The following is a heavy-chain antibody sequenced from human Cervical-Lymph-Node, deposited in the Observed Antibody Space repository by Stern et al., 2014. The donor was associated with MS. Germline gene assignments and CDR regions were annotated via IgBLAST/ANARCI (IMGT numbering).Heavy chain of an antibody. D-gene: IGHD2-21*01. CDR3: AADNMVVKI. CDR1: GFTFTNSA. CDR2: IVLGSGNT. J-gene: IGHJ3*02. V-gene: IGHV1-58*02. Sequence: HLVESGPEVKKPGTSVKVSCQASGFTFTNSAMQWVRQARGQRLEWIGWIVLGSGNTNYAQKFQDRVTITRDKSTGTAYMELTSLRIEDTAVYYCAADNMVVKIWGQGTMVTVSS.